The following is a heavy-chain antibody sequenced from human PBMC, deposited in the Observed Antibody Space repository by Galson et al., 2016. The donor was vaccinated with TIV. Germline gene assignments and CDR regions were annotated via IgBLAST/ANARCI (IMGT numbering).Heavy chain of an antibody. CDR1: GYTFTNYG. D-gene: IGHD1-1*01. CDR3: ARVVRGTWTNMDQ. CDR2: IGTYNGDR. Sequence: SVKVSCKASGYTFTNYGISWVRQAPGQGLEWMGWIGTYNGDRRYAQKLQDRVTMTTDTSTSTAYLEVRSLRSDDTAVYYCARVVRGTWTNMDQWGQGTLVTVSS. V-gene: IGHV1-18*01. J-gene: IGHJ4*02.